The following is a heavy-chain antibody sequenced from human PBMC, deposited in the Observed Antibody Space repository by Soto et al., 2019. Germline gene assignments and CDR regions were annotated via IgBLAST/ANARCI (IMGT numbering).Heavy chain of an antibody. CDR3: ARASHGWTSPFDS. D-gene: IGHD6-19*01. CDR1: GFSLSTTGMC. Sequence: ESGPTLVNPTQTLTLTCTFSGFSLSTTGMCVSWIRQPPGKALEWLALIDWDDDKSYSTSLRTGLTVSKDTSKNRVFLTMTNMDPVDTATFYCARASHGWTSPFDSWGPGTPVTVSS. J-gene: IGHJ4*02. CDR2: IDWDDDK. V-gene: IGHV2-70*01.